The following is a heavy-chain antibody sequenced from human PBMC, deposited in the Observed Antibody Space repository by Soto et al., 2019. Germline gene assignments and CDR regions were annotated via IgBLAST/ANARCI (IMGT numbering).Heavy chain of an antibody. CDR3: ARDHLILPAHDFFYGSDV. J-gene: IGHJ6*02. Sequence: DVKLVESGGGLVQPGDSLRLSCEVSGFTFSMYSMSWVRQSPGKGLEWVAKIPQDGVDGHYADSVKGRFTISRDNGKNSLYLKLTNLRAEDTAVYYCARDHLILPAHDFFYGSDVWGRGATVTVSS. V-gene: IGHV3-7*03. CDR1: GFTFSMYS. D-gene: IGHD2-21*02. CDR2: IPQDGVDG.